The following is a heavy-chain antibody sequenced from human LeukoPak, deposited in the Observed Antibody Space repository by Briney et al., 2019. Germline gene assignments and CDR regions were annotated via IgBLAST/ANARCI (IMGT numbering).Heavy chain of an antibody. D-gene: IGHD6-19*01. CDR1: GFIFTNYG. CDR2: ISTTTVTT. Sequence: GGSLRLSCAASGFIFTNYGMNWVRQAPGKGLEWISYISTTTVTTHYADSVKGRFTISRDNAKNSLYLQMNSLRAEDTAVYYCARSFIAVAGPFDYWGQGTLVTVSS. V-gene: IGHV3-48*04. CDR3: ARSFIAVAGPFDY. J-gene: IGHJ4*02.